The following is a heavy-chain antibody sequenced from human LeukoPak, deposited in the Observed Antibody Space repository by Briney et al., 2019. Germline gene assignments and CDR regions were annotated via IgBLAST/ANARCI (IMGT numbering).Heavy chain of an antibody. CDR3: AKDDILTGYYFYYYYYGMDV. CDR2: ISGSGGST. D-gene: IGHD3-9*01. Sequence: GGSLRLSCAASGFTFSSYAMSWVRQAPGKGLEWVSAISGSGGSTYYADSVKGRFTISRDNSKNTLYLQMNSLRAEDTAVYYCAKDDILTGYYFYYYYYGMDVWGQGTTVTVSS. V-gene: IGHV3-23*01. J-gene: IGHJ6*02. CDR1: GFTFSSYA.